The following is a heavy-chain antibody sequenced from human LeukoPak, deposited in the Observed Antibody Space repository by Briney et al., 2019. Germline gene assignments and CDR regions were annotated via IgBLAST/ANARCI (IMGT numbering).Heavy chain of an antibody. V-gene: IGHV1-2*02. J-gene: IGHJ4*02. CDR3: ATSSGYYSEDFDY. D-gene: IGHD3-22*01. Sequence: ASVKVSCKASGYTFTGYYMHWVRQAPGQGLEWMGWINPNSGGTNYAQKLQGRVTMTTDTSTSTAYMELRTLRSDDTAVYYCATSSGYYSEDFDYWGQGTLVTVSS. CDR1: GYTFTGYY. CDR2: INPNSGGT.